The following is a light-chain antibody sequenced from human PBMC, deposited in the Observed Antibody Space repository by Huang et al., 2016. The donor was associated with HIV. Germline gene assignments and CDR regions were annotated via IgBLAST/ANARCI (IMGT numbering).Light chain of an antibody. J-gene: IGKJ4*01. CDR1: QRLGIN. CDR2: GVS. Sequence: DIVMSQSPATLSVSPGERVPVSCKASQRLGINLAWYQQKPGQAPRLLIHGVSTRATGVPARFSGSGSETEFTLTISSLQSEDVAVYYCQQYSKWPLTFGGGTKVEIK. CDR3: QQYSKWPLT. V-gene: IGKV3-15*01.